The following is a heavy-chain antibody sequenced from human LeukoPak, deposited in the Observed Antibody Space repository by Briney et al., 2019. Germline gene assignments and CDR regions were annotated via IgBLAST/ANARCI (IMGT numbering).Heavy chain of an antibody. CDR3: ARDGSGHYYFDY. Sequence: SETLSLTCAVYGGSFSGYYWSWIRQPPGKGLEWIGEINHSGSTNYNPSLKSRVTISVDTSKNQFSLKLSSVTAADTAVYYCARDGSGHYYFDYWGQGTLVTVSS. J-gene: IGHJ4*02. CDR1: GGSFSGYY. D-gene: IGHD3-22*01. CDR2: INHSGST. V-gene: IGHV4-34*01.